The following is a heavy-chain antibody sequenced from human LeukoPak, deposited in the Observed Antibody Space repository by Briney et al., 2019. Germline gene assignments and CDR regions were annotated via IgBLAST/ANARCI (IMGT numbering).Heavy chain of an antibody. CDR3: ARPGCGGNCYYRMDV. J-gene: IGHJ6*04. V-gene: IGHV3-23*01. D-gene: IGHD2-21*01. Sequence: PGGSLRLSCAASGFTFSSYAMTWVRQAPGKGLEWISAVSYDITRTLYADSVKGRFAISRDNSRNTLFLQMNSLRADDTAVYYCARPGCGGNCYYRMDVWGKGTTVTVSS. CDR1: GFTFSSYA. CDR2: VSYDITRT.